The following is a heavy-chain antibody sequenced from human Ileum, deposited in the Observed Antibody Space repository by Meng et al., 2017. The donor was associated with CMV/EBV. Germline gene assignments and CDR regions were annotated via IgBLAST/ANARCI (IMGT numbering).Heavy chain of an antibody. CDR1: GGSINISSYD. CDR3: ARGPRVVVLLTQGGAFDI. J-gene: IGHJ4*02. CDR2: TYYSGTT. Sequence: SETLSLTCSVSGGSINISSYDWGWIRQSPGQGLEWIGTTYYSGTTVYNSSLKSRATISVATSKNKFSLGLTSVNAADTAVYYCARGPRVVVLLTQGGAFDIWSQGTLVTVSS. V-gene: IGHV4-39*07. D-gene: IGHD3-22*01.